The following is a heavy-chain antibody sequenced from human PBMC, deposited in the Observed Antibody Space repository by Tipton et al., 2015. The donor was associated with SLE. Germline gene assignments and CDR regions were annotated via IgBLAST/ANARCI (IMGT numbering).Heavy chain of an antibody. CDR3: ARAATTYYYYMDV. CDR2: IYYSGST. V-gene: IGHV4-30-4*01. CDR1: GGSISSGDYY. J-gene: IGHJ6*03. D-gene: IGHD5-12*01. Sequence: LRLSCTVSGGSISSGDYYWSWIRQPPGKGLEWIGYIYYSGSTYYNPSLKSRVTISVDTSKNQFSLKLSSVTAADTAVYYCARAATTYYYYMDVWGKGTTVTVSS.